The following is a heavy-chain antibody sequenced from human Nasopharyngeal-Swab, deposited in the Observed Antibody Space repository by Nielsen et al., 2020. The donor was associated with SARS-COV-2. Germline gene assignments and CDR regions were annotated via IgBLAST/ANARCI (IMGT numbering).Heavy chain of an antibody. J-gene: IGHJ4*02. CDR2: INPNSGGT. V-gene: IGHV1-2*06. D-gene: IGHD3-22*01. CDR3: ARAGGDYDSSGSDS. CDR1: GYTFTGYY. Sequence: ASVKVSCKASGYTFTGYYMHWVRQAPGQGLGWMGRINPNSGGTNYAQKFQGRVTMTRDTSISTAYMELSRLRSDDTAVYYCARAGGDYDSSGSDSWGQGTLVTVSS.